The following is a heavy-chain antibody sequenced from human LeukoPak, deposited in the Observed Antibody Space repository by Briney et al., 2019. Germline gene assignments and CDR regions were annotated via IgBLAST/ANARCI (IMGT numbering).Heavy chain of an antibody. CDR3: ASPRGGYCSSTSCPYDAFDI. J-gene: IGHJ3*02. CDR2: ISGSGGST. CDR1: GFTFSSYA. D-gene: IGHD2-2*01. V-gene: IGHV3-23*01. Sequence: PGGSLRLSCAASGFTFSSYAMSWVRQAPGKGLEWVSAISGSGGSTYYADSVKGRFTISRDNSKNTLYLQMNRLRAEDTAVYYCASPRGGYCSSTSCPYDAFDIWGQGTMVTVSS.